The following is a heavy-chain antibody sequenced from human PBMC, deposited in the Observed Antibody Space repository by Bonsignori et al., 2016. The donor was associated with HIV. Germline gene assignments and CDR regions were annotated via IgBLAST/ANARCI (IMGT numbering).Heavy chain of an antibody. CDR1: GFTFSKYA. V-gene: IGHV3-23*04. CDR2: ISGSGADT. Sequence: EVQLVESGGGLVQPGGSLRLSCAASGFTFSKYAMNWVRQAPGKGLEWVSAISGSGADTYYADSVKGRFTISKDNSKNTLSLQMNSLRADDTAVYYCAKDLSGYYRPLDYWGQGTRSPSP. CDR3: AKDLSGYYRPLDY. J-gene: IGHJ4*02. D-gene: IGHD3-22*01.